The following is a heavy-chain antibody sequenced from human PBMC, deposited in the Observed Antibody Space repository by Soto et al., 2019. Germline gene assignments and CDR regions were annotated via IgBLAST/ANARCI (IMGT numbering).Heavy chain of an antibody. D-gene: IGHD3-10*01. CDR1: GYTFTNYG. CDR3: ARGVGSGSYYNQYNWFDP. CDR2: INVYNGNT. Sequence: ASVKVCCKASGYTFTNYGISWVRQATGQGLEWMGWINVYNGNTKYAQKVQGRVTMTTDTSTSTAYMELRSLRSDDTAVYYCARGVGSGSYYNQYNWFDPWGQGTLVTVSS. V-gene: IGHV1-18*01. J-gene: IGHJ5*02.